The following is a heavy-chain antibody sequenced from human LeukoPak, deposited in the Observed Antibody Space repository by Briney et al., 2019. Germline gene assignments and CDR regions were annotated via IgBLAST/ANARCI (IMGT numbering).Heavy chain of an antibody. CDR3: ARMVITFGGVIVAAYFDY. D-gene: IGHD3-16*02. V-gene: IGHV3-48*01. CDR2: ISSSSSTI. CDR1: GFTFSSYS. Sequence: GGSLRLSCAASGFTFSSYSMNWVRQAPGKGLEWVSYISSSSSTIYYADSVKGRFTISRDNAKNSLYLQMNSLGAEDTAVYYCARMVITFGGVIVAAYFDYWGQGTLVTVSS. J-gene: IGHJ4*02.